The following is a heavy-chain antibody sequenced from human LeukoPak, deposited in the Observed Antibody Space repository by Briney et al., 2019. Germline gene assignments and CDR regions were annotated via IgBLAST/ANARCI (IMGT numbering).Heavy chain of an antibody. V-gene: IGHV4-38-2*01. CDR1: GYSISSDYY. CDR2: IYHSGST. J-gene: IGHJ5*02. CDR3: ARRLSEWLLYGNWFDP. D-gene: IGHD3-3*01. Sequence: SETLSLTCAVSGYSISSDYYWGWIRQPPGKGLEWIGSIYHSGSTYYNPSLKSRVTISFDTSKNQFSLKLSSVTAADTAVYYCARRLSEWLLYGNWFDPWGQGTLVTVSS.